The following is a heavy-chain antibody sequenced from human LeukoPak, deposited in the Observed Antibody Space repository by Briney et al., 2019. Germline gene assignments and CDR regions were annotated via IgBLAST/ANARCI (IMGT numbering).Heavy chain of an antibody. D-gene: IGHD3-3*01. J-gene: IGHJ5*02. Sequence: SETLSLTCTVSGGSISSYYWSWIRQPAGKGLEWIGRIYTSGSTNYNPSLKSRVTMSVDTSKNQFSLKLSSATAADTAVYYCARSSNDFWSGYYDLNWFDPWGQGTLVTVSS. CDR2: IYTSGST. V-gene: IGHV4-4*07. CDR3: ARSSNDFWSGYYDLNWFDP. CDR1: GGSISSYY.